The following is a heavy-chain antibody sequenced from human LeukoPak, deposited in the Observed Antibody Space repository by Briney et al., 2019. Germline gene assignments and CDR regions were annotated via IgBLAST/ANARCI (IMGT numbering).Heavy chain of an antibody. CDR3: TRVPWFGELLSDY. D-gene: IGHD3-10*01. CDR2: IRSKAYGGTT. J-gene: IGHJ4*02. V-gene: IGHV3-49*04. Sequence: GRSLRLSCTASGFTFGDYAMSWVRQAPGKGLEWVGFIRSKAYGGTTEYAASVKGRFTISRDDSKSIAYLQTNSLKTEDTAVYYCTRVPWFGELLSDYWGQGTLVTVSS. CDR1: GFTFGDYA.